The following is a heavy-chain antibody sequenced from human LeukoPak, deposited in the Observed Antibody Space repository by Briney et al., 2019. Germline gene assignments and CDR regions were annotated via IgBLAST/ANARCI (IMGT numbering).Heavy chain of an antibody. V-gene: IGHV3-53*01. CDR3: ARDQATSGGGLDS. CDR2: IYTGGTT. J-gene: IGHJ4*02. CDR1: GFTVSGTH. D-gene: IGHD3-16*01. Sequence: GGSLRLSCAASGFTVSGTHMSWVRQVPGKGLERVSAIYTGGTTYYSDSVEGRFTISRDKSKNTLYLQMDSLRVEDTAVYYCARDQATSGGGLDSWGQGTLVTVSS.